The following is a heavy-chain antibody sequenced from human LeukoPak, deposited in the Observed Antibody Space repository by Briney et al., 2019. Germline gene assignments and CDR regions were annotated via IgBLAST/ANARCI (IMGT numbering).Heavy chain of an antibody. CDR2: IGIDSGNT. Sequence: GGSLRLSCAASGFTFSDYSMNWVRQAPGKGLEWISYIGIDSGNTNYADSVKGRFTISGHKAKNSLYLQMNSLRVEDTAVYYCARDYKYAFDNWGQGTLVTVSS. J-gene: IGHJ4*02. V-gene: IGHV3-48*01. CDR1: GFTFSDYS. CDR3: ARDYKYAFDN. D-gene: IGHD5-24*01.